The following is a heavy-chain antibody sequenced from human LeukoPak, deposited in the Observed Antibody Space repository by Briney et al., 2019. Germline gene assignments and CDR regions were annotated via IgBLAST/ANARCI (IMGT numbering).Heavy chain of an antibody. Sequence: GGSLRLSCAASGFTFSSYAMHWVRQAPGKGLEWVAVISYDGSNKYYADSVKGRFTISRDNSKNTLYLQMNSLRAEDTAVYYCAKDRRDIVVVPAAVSYYYYYMDVWGKGTTVTISS. D-gene: IGHD2-2*01. J-gene: IGHJ6*03. CDR3: AKDRRDIVVVPAAVSYYYYYMDV. V-gene: IGHV3-30*04. CDR2: ISYDGSNK. CDR1: GFTFSSYA.